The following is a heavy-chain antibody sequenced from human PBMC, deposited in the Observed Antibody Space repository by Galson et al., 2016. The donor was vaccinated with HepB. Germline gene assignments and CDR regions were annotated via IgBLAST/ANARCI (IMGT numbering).Heavy chain of an antibody. CDR1: GYTFTSYA. CDR3: ESRYCTGNRCFSLALDAFDI. J-gene: IGHJ3*02. Sequence: SVKVSCKASGYTFTSYAMNWVRQAPGQGLEWVGYVNTTTGNPTYAPVFTGRFVFSLDTSVTTAYLQISGLKAEDSAVYYCESRYCTGNRCFSLALDAFDIWGQGTRVTVSS. D-gene: IGHD2-8*02. CDR2: VNTTTGNP. V-gene: IGHV7-4-1*02.